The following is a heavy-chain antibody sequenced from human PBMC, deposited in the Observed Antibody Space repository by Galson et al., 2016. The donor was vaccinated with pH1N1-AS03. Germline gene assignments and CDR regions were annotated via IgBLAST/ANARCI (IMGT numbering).Heavy chain of an antibody. D-gene: IGHD3-22*01. J-gene: IGHJ4*02. Sequence: SLRLSCAASGFIFSGYWMSWVRQAPGKGLEWVAVIYKYGSLYFSADSVKGRFTISRDNSKNTLYLQMNNLRVEDTAVYYCARDQDYYDSSGYYDSWGQGTLVTVSS. V-gene: IGHV3-30*03. CDR3: ARDQDYYDSSGYYDS. CDR1: GFIFSGYW. CDR2: IYKYGSLY.